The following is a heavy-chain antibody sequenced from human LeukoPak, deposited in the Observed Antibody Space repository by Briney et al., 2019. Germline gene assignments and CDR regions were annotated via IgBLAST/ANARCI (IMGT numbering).Heavy chain of an antibody. Sequence: GGSLRLSCAASGFTFSSYDMTWVRQAPGKGLECVSVITGSSGSTYYADSVKGRFTISRDNSKDTLYLQMNSLRAEDTAIYYCAKDPRYSSASWGQGTLVTVSS. CDR3: AKDPRYSSAS. D-gene: IGHD6-19*01. J-gene: IGHJ5*02. CDR1: GFTFSSYD. CDR2: ITGSSGST. V-gene: IGHV3-23*01.